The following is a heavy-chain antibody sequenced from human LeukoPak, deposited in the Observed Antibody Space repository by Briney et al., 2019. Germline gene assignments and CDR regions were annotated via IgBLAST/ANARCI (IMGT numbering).Heavy chain of an antibody. Sequence: NPSETLSLTCTVSGGSISSYYWSWIRQPPGKGLEWIGYIYYSGSTNYNPSLKSRVTISVDTSKNQFSLKLSTVTAADTAVYYCARHAYGGTLNWFDPWGQGTLVTVSS. J-gene: IGHJ5*02. CDR1: GGSISSYY. CDR2: IYYSGST. CDR3: ARHAYGGTLNWFDP. V-gene: IGHV4-59*08. D-gene: IGHD4-23*01.